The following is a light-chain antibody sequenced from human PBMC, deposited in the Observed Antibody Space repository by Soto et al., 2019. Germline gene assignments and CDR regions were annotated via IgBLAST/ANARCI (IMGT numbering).Light chain of an antibody. CDR3: LAWDSSTVV. V-gene: IGLV3-1*01. Sequence: SYELTQPPSVSVSPGQTASITCSGDKLGDKYACWYQQKPGQSPVLVIYQDSKRPSGIPERFSGSNSRNTATLTISGTQAMDEADYYCLAWDSSTVVFGGGTELTVL. CDR2: QDS. CDR1: KLGDKY. J-gene: IGLJ2*01.